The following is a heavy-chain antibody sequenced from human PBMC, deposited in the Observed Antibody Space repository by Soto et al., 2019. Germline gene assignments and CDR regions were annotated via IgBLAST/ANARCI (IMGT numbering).Heavy chain of an antibody. CDR2: IYYSGST. V-gene: IGHV4-31*03. J-gene: IGHJ3*02. CDR1: GGSISSGGYY. Sequence: SETLSLTCTVSGGSISSGGYYWSWIRQHPGKGLEWIGYIYYSGSTYYNPSLKSRVTISVDTSKNQFSLKLSSVTAADTAVYYCASGTTVSTDAFDIWGQGTMVTVSS. CDR3: ASGTTVSTDAFDI. D-gene: IGHD4-17*01.